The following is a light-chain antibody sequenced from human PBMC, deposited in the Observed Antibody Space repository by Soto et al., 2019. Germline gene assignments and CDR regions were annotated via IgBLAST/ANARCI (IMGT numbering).Light chain of an antibody. CDR1: SSDVGSYNR. CDR2: DVS. J-gene: IGLJ1*01. V-gene: IGLV2-18*01. Sequence: QSVLTQPPSVSGSPGQSVTISCTGTSSDVGSYNRVSWYQQPPGTAPKVMIYDVSNRPSGVPDRFSGSKSGNTASLTISGLQAVDESDNYCSLFTSSRTYVFGIGSKVPV. CDR3: SLFTSSRTYV.